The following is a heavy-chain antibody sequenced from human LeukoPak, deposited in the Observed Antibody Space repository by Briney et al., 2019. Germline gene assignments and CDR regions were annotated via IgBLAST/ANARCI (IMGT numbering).Heavy chain of an antibody. CDR3: VRGMPYSSGWYYFDY. V-gene: IGHV3-48*02. CDR1: GFTFSTYN. Sequence: PGGSLRLSCAASGFTFSTYNVNWVRQAPGQGLEWLSYISASTRIIYYADSVKGRFTISRGSAKNSLYLQMNSLRDEDTAVYYCVRGMPYSSGWYYFDYWGQGTLVTVSS. CDR2: ISASTRII. J-gene: IGHJ4*02. D-gene: IGHD6-19*01.